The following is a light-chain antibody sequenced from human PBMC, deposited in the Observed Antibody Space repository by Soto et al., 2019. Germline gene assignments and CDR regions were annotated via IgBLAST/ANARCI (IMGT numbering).Light chain of an antibody. CDR1: QTVSSN. Sequence: EIVMTQSPATLSVSPGERATLSCRASQTVSSNLAWYQQKPGQAPRLLIYGASTRATGIPARFSGSGSGTDYTLTIGSLQSEDFAIYYCEQYNKRPLTFGGGTTVETK. CDR2: GAS. V-gene: IGKV3D-15*01. J-gene: IGKJ4*01. CDR3: EQYNKRPLT.